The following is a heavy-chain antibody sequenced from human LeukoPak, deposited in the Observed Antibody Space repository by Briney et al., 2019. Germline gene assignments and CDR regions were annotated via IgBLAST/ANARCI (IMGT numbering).Heavy chain of an antibody. CDR2: IYYSGST. CDR3: ARNYYDSGRDAFDI. D-gene: IGHD3-16*01. CDR1: GGSISSSSYY. V-gene: IGHV4-39*01. Sequence: SETLSLTCTVSGGSISSSSYYWGWIRQPPGKGLEWIGSIYYSGSTYYNPSLKSRVTISVDTSKNQFSLKLSSVTAADTAVYYCARNYYDSGRDAFDIWGQGTMVTVSS. J-gene: IGHJ3*02.